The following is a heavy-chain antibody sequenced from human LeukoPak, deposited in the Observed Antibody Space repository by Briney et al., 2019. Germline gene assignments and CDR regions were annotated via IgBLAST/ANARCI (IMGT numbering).Heavy chain of an antibody. CDR1: GGSFSGYY. D-gene: IGHD6-13*01. CDR3: ARHYSSSWFFSPGFDY. J-gene: IGHJ4*02. CDR2: INHSGST. Sequence: PSETLSLTCAVYGGSFSGYYWSWIRQPPGKGLEWIGEINHSGSTNYNPSLKSRVTISVDTSKNQFSLKLSSVTAADTAVYYCARHYSSSWFFSPGFDYWGQGTLVTVSS. V-gene: IGHV4-34*01.